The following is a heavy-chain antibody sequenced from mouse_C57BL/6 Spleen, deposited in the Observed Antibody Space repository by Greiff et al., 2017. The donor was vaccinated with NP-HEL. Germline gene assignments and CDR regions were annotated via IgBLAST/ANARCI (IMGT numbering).Heavy chain of an antibody. Sequence: EVQGVESGGGLVKPGGSLKLSCAASGFTFSGYAMSWVRQTPEKRLEWVATISDGGSYTYSPDNVKGRFTISRDNATNNLYLQMSQLKSEDTAMYYCARDGGAMMSDAMDYWGKGTSVTVSS. D-gene: IGHD2-3*01. V-gene: IGHV5-4*01. CDR1: GFTFSGYA. J-gene: IGHJ4*01. CDR3: ARDGGAMMSDAMDY. CDR2: ISDGGSYT.